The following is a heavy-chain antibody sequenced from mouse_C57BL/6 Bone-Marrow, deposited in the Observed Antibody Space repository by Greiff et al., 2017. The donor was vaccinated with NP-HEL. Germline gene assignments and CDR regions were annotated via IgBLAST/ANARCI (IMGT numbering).Heavy chain of an antibody. CDR2: ISYDGSN. V-gene: IGHV3-6*01. CDR3: ARESDYYDYGWFAY. J-gene: IGHJ3*01. Sequence: EVKLMESGPGLVKPSQSLSLTCSVTGYSITSGYYWYWIRQFPGNKLEWLGYISYDGSNNYNPSLKNRISITRGTSKNQFFLKLNAVTTEDTATYYSARESDYYDYGWFAYWGQGTLVTVSA. D-gene: IGHD2-4*01. CDR1: GYSITSGYY.